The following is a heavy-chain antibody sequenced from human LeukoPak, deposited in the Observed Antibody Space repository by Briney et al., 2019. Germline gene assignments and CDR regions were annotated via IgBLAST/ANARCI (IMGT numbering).Heavy chain of an antibody. J-gene: IGHJ4*02. V-gene: IGHV3-66*01. D-gene: IGHD3-16*01. CDR3: ARDVAAPGGVYFDY. Sequence: PGGSLRLSCAASGFTVSSNYMSWVRQAPGKGLEWVSVIYSGGRTYYADSVKGRFTISRDNSKNTLYLQMNSLRAEDTAVYYCARDVAAPGGVYFDYWGQGTLVTVSS. CDR2: IYSGGRT. CDR1: GFTVSSNY.